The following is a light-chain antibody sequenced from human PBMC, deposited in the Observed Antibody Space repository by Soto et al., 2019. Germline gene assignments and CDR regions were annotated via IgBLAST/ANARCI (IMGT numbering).Light chain of an antibody. CDR1: QSVSSD. CDR2: DAS. CDR3: QQRSTWPPWG. Sequence: EIVLTQSPATLSLSPWERATLSCRASQSVSSDLACYQQKPGQAPRLLIYDASNRSTAIPARFSGSGSGTDFTLTISSLEPEDFGVYYCQQRSTWPPWGFGPGTKVDIK. J-gene: IGKJ3*01. V-gene: IGKV3-11*01.